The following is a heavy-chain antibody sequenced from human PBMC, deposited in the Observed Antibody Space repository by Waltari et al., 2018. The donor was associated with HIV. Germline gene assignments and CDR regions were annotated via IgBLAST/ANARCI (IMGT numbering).Heavy chain of an antibody. CDR2: IYWNDGK. D-gene: IGHD4-17*01. V-gene: IGHV2-5*01. CDR3: AREPHDYGALFDY. CDR1: GFSLSTRGVG. Sequence: HITLKHTGPTLVTPTQTPTPPCHSTGFSLSTRGVGVGWIRQPPGKALEWLALIYWNDGKRYSPSLKNRLTITKDTSKNQVVLTMTNMDPVDTATYYCAREPHDYGALFDYWGQGTLVFVSS. J-gene: IGHJ4*02.